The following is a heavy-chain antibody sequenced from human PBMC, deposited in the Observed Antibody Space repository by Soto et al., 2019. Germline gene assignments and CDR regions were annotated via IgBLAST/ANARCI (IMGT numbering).Heavy chain of an antibody. J-gene: IGHJ4*02. Sequence: GGSLRLSCAASGFTFSSYAMSWVRQAPGKGLEWVSAISGSGGSTYYADSVKGRFTISRDNSKNTLYLQMNSLRAEDTAVYYCAKDRAYCSSTSCIPQYFDYWGQGTLVTVSS. V-gene: IGHV3-23*01. D-gene: IGHD2-2*01. CDR1: GFTFSSYA. CDR2: ISGSGGST. CDR3: AKDRAYCSSTSCIPQYFDY.